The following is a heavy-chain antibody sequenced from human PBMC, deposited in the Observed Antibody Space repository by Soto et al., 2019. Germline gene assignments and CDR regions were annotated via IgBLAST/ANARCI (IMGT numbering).Heavy chain of an antibody. CDR1: GGSISSGGYY. J-gene: IGHJ5*02. D-gene: IGHD6-13*01. CDR3: ARDGAAAGTIGGFDP. V-gene: IGHV4-31*03. CDR2: IYYSGST. Sequence: SETLSLTCTVSGGSISSGGYYWSRIRQHPGKGLEWIGYIYYSGSTYHNPSLKSRVTISVDTSKNQFSLKLSSVTAADTAVYYCARDGAAAGTIGGFDPWGQGTLVTVSS.